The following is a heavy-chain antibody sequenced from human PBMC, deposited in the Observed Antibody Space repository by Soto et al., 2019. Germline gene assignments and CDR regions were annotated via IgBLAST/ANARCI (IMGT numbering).Heavy chain of an antibody. Sequence: GESLKSSCKGSGYSLTSYWISWVRQMPGKVLELMGRIDPSDSYTNYRPSFQGHVTISADKSISTAYLQWSSLKASDTAMYYCARVTAGHLPGKEVWGQGTTVNVSS. D-gene: IGHD6-13*01. CDR2: IDPSDSYT. V-gene: IGHV5-10-1*01. CDR3: ARVTAGHLPGKEV. J-gene: IGHJ6*02. CDR1: GYSLTSYW.